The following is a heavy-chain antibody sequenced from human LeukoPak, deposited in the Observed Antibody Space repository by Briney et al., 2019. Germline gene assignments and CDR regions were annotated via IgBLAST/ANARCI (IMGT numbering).Heavy chain of an antibody. CDR2: IYYSGST. D-gene: IGHD5-18*01. CDR3: ARAAWDTAMVFDY. CDR1: GGFISSYY. V-gene: IGHV4-59*12. J-gene: IGHJ4*02. Sequence: SETLSLTCTVSGGFISSYYWSWIRQPPGKGLEWIGYIYYSGSTKYNPSLNSRVTISVDTSKNQFSLKLSSVTAADTAVYYCARAAWDTAMVFDYWGQGTLVTVSS.